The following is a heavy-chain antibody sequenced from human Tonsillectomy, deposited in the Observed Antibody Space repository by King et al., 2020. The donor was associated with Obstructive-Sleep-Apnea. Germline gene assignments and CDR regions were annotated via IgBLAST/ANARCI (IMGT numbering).Heavy chain of an antibody. V-gene: IGHV4-39*07. CDR2: IYYSGRT. CDR1: VGSISSSSYY. Sequence: QLQESGPGLVKPSETLSLTCTVSVGSISSSSYYWGWIRQPPGKGLEWIGRIYYSGRTYYNPSLNSRVTISLDTSKNQCSLKLSSVTAADTAVYYCARVPRELPVDYWGQGTLVTVSS. J-gene: IGHJ4*02. D-gene: IGHD1-26*01. CDR3: ARVPRELPVDY.